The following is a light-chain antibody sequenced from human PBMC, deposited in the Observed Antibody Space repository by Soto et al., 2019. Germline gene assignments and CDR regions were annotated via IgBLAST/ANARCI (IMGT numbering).Light chain of an antibody. V-gene: IGKV1-5*01. CDR1: QSISYW. J-gene: IGKJ2*03. CDR3: RQYSIYSG. Sequence: DIRMTQSPSTLSASVGDRVTITCRASQSISYWLAWYQQKPGKAPKLLISDASILESGVPSRFSGSRSGTVFTLTISSLQPDDVATYYCRQYSIYSGFGQGTKLQIK. CDR2: DAS.